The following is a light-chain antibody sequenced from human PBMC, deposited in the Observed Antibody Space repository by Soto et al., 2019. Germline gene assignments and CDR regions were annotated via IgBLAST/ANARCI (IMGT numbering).Light chain of an antibody. V-gene: IGKV1-5*01. J-gene: IGKJ1*01. Sequence: DIQMTQSPSTLSASVGDRLTITCRASQSISSWLAWYQQKPGKAPKLLIFDASSLESGVPSRFSGSGSGTEFTLTISSLQPDDFATYYCQQYNSYSKTFGQGTKV. CDR1: QSISSW. CDR3: QQYNSYSKT. CDR2: DAS.